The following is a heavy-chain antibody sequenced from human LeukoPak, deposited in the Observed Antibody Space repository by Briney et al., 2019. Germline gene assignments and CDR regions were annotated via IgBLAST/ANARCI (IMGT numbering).Heavy chain of an antibody. J-gene: IGHJ3*02. Sequence: PGRSLRLSCAASGFTFSSYAMHWVRQAPGKGLEWVAGISYDGSNKYYEDSVKGRFTISRDNSKNTLDLQMNSLRAEDTAVYYCAKPRGGDSWAFDIWGQGTMVTVFS. V-gene: IGHV3-30*18. D-gene: IGHD2-21*02. CDR1: GFTFSSYA. CDR3: AKPRGGDSWAFDI. CDR2: ISYDGSNK.